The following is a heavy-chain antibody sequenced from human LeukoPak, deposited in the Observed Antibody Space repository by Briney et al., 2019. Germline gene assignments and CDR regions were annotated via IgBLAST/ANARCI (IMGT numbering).Heavy chain of an antibody. CDR1: GFTFSSYW. V-gene: IGHV3-7*01. Sequence: PGGSLRLSCAASGFTFSSYWMSWVRQAPGKGLEWVANIKQDGSEKYYVDSVKGRFTISRDNAKNSLYLQMNSLRAEDTAVYYCARDDPVHSSSLGYWGQGTLVTVSS. J-gene: IGHJ4*02. CDR2: IKQDGSEK. CDR3: ARDDPVHSSSLGY. D-gene: IGHD6-6*01.